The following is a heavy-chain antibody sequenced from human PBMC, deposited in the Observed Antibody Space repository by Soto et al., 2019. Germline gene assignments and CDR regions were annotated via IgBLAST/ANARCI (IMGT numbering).Heavy chain of an antibody. CDR3: ARDNWNSY. CDR1: GFTFSTYW. Sequence: GGSLRLSCAASGFTFSTYWMHWVRQAPGKGLVWVSRIDNDGSTTTYADSVKGRFTISRDNAKNTLFLQMNTLRVDDTAVYYCARDNWNSYWGQGTLVTVSS. J-gene: IGHJ4*02. D-gene: IGHD1-1*01. V-gene: IGHV3-74*01. CDR2: IDNDGSTT.